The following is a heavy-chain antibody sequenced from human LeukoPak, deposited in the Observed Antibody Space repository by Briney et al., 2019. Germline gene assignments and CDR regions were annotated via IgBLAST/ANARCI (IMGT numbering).Heavy chain of an antibody. CDR2: ISSSSSYI. CDR1: GFTFSNAW. D-gene: IGHD6-19*01. J-gene: IGHJ4*02. Sequence: GGSLRLSCAASGFTFSNAWMSWVRQAPGKGLEWVSSISSSSSYIYYADSVKGRFTISRDNAKNSLYLQMNSLRAEDTAVYYCARIDLLAGTDYWGQGTLVTVSS. V-gene: IGHV3-21*01. CDR3: ARIDLLAGTDY.